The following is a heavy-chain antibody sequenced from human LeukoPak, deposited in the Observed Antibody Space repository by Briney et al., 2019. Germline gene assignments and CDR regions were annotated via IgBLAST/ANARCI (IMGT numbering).Heavy chain of an antibody. CDR3: ATDSAVDF. CDR2: ISYDGNNK. J-gene: IGHJ4*02. CDR1: GFTFSSYG. D-gene: IGHD3-22*01. V-gene: IGHV3-30*03. Sequence: GGSLRLSCAASGFTFSSYGMHWVRQAPGKGLEWVSFISYDGNNKYYADSVKGRFTISRDNSKNTLYLQMNSLRAEDTAVYYCATDSAVDFWGQGTLVTVSS.